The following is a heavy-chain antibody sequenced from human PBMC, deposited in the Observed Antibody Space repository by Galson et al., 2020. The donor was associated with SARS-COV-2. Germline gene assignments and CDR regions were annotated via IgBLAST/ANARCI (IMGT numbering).Heavy chain of an antibody. CDR1: GYTFTTYS. CDR2: INGYNEKA. J-gene: IGHJ6*02. CDR3: ARDHIATRPLYVYGVDG. V-gene: IGHV1-18*04. Sequence: ASVKVSCKASGYTFTTYSVSWVRQAPGQGLEWMGWINGYNEKANIAQKFQGRVTMTTDTSTSTAYMELRSLRSDDTAVYYCARDHIATRPLYVYGVDGWGQGTTVTVSS. D-gene: IGHD6-6*01.